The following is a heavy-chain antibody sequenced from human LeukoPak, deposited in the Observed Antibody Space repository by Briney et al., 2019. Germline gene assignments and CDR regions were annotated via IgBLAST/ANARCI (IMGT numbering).Heavy chain of an antibody. Sequence: GGSLRLSCAASGFTFDDYAMHWVRQAPGKGLEWVSGISWNSGSIGYADSVKGRFTISRDNAKNSLYLQMNSLRAEDTALYYCAKDGSREDYDILTGPFNWFDPWGQGTLVTVSS. CDR3: AKDGSREDYDILTGPFNWFDP. CDR1: GFTFDDYA. CDR2: ISWNSGSI. D-gene: IGHD3-9*01. V-gene: IGHV3-9*01. J-gene: IGHJ5*02.